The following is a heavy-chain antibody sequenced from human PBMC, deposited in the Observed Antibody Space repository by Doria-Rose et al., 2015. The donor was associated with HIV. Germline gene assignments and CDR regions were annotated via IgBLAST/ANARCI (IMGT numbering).Heavy chain of an antibody. Sequence: VSGDSLSSSGFYWNWIRHLPGKGLEWIGYIYYSGSAYYNPSLKSRLTISVDTSKNQFSLALRSVTAVDTAVYYCARGGGYDPGLYWGQGNLVTVSS. CDR1: GDSLSSSGFY. CDR3: ARGGGYDPGLY. D-gene: IGHD5-12*01. J-gene: IGHJ4*02. V-gene: IGHV4-31*02. CDR2: IYYSGSA.